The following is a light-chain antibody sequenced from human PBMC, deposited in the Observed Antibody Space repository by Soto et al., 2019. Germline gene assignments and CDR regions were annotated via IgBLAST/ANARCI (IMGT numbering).Light chain of an antibody. CDR1: SSDVGGYNY. Sequence: QSVLTQPPSASGSPGQSVTISCTGTSSDVGGYNYVSWYQQHPGKAPKLMIYEVTKRPSGVPDRFSGSKSGNTASLTGSGLQTEDEADDYCSSYAGSTVVFGGGTKLTVL. J-gene: IGLJ3*02. CDR2: EVT. CDR3: SSYAGSTVV. V-gene: IGLV2-8*01.